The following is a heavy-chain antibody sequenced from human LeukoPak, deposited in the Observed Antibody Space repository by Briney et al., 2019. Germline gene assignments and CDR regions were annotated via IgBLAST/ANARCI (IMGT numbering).Heavy chain of an antibody. CDR2: IIPIFGTA. Sequence: SVKVSCKASGGTFSSSAISWVRQAPGQGLEWMGGIIPIFGTANYAQKFQGRVTITTDESTSTAYMELSSLRSDDTAVYYCATRPPYCSSTCCYQYDYWGQGTLVTVSS. J-gene: IGHJ4*02. D-gene: IGHD2-2*01. CDR1: GGTFSSSA. V-gene: IGHV1-69*05. CDR3: ATRPPYCSSTCCYQYDY.